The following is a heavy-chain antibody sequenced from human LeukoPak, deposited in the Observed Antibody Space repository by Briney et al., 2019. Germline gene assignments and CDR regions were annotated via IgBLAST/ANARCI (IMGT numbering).Heavy chain of an antibody. CDR3: ARLVYYDSSGYYYYYYYYMDV. CDR1: GGSFSGYY. D-gene: IGHD3-22*01. J-gene: IGHJ6*03. Sequence: PSETLSLTCAVYGGSFSGYYWGWIRQPPGKGLEWIGSIYYSGSTYYNPSLKSRVTISVDTSKNQFSLKLSSVTAADTAVYYCARLVYYDSSGYYYYYYYYMDVWGKGTTVTISS. CDR2: IYYSGST. V-gene: IGHV4-39*01.